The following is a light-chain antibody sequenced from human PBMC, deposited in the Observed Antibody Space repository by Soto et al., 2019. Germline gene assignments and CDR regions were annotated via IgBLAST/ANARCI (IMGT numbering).Light chain of an antibody. V-gene: IGLV2-14*01. CDR3: SSYTTSTSFIL. CDR1: SSDIGNYDF. Sequence: QSALTQPASVSGSPGQSITISCTGTSSDIGNYDFVSWYQQVPGTAPKAMIYEVSRRPSGVSNRFSGSKSGNTASLTISGLQAEDEDYYYCSSYTTSTSFILVGGGTKLTV. J-gene: IGLJ2*01. CDR2: EVS.